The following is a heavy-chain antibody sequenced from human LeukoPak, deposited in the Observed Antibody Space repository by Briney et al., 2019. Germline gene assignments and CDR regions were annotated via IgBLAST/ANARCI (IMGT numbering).Heavy chain of an antibody. Sequence: GASVKVSCKASGYTFTSYYMHWVRQAPGQGLEWMGIINPSGGSTSYAQKFHGRVTMTRDTSTSTVYMELSSLRSEDTAVYYCARAANGDNDILTGYLWFDPWGQGTLVTVSS. CDR3: ARAANGDNDILTGYLWFDP. V-gene: IGHV1-46*01. D-gene: IGHD3-9*01. CDR1: GYTFTSYY. CDR2: INPSGGST. J-gene: IGHJ5*02.